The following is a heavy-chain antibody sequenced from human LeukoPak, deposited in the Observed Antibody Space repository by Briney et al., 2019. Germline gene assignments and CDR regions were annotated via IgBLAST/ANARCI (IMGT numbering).Heavy chain of an antibody. D-gene: IGHD2-2*01. V-gene: IGHV3-30*18. J-gene: IGHJ4*02. CDR1: GFTFTSYG. Sequence: GTSLRLSCTTSGFTFTSYGMHWVRQAPGKGLEWVAGISYDDGYKYYGDYMKGRVTISRDFLKNPLVLQMNSMRVDDRDVYYCAKDHADIVVLPSAHIDYWGQGTLVVVAS. CDR3: AKDHADIVVLPSAHIDY. CDR2: ISYDDGYK.